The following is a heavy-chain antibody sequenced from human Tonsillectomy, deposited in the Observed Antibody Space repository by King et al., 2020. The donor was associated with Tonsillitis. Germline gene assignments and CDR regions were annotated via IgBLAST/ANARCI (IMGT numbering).Heavy chain of an antibody. D-gene: IGHD3-22*01. CDR2: ITSSGSKI. CDR1: GFTFSSYE. V-gene: IGHV3-48*03. J-gene: IGHJ6*02. Sequence: VQLVESGGGLVQPGVSLKLSCAASGFTFSSYEMNWVRQAPGKGLEWVSYITSSGSKIYYADSVKGRFTISRDNAKNTLSLQMISLRAEDTAVYYCARENSSSGFYYYGMDVWGQGTTVTVSS. CDR3: ARENSSSGFYYYGMDV.